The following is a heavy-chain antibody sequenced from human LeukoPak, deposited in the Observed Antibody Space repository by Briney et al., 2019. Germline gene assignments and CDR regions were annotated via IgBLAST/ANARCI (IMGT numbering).Heavy chain of an antibody. J-gene: IGHJ5*02. Sequence: SVKVSCKASGGTFSSYAISWVRQAPGQGLEWMGRIIPILGIANYAQKFQGRVTITADKSTSTAYMELSSQRSEDTAVYYCARGAWQQLGGNWFDPWGQGTLVTVSS. D-gene: IGHD6-13*01. CDR3: ARGAWQQLGGNWFDP. CDR2: IIPILGIA. CDR1: GGTFSSYA. V-gene: IGHV1-69*04.